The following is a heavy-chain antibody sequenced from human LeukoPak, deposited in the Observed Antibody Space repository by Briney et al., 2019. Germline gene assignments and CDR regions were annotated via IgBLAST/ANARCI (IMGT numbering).Heavy chain of an antibody. CDR3: ARDVVEMATTGDDY. V-gene: IGHV3-21*01. CDR2: ISSSSSYI. Sequence: PGGSLRLSCAASGFTFSSYSMNWVRQAPGKGLEWVSSISSSSSYIYYADSVKGRFTISRDNAKNSLYLQMNSLRAEDTAVYYCARDVVEMATTGDDYWGQGTLVTVSS. D-gene: IGHD5-24*01. J-gene: IGHJ4*02. CDR1: GFTFSSYS.